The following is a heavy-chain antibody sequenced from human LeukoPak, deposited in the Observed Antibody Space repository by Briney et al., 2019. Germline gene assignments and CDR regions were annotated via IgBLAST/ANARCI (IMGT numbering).Heavy chain of an antibody. CDR1: GGSISTITYY. CDR2: MYYRGNT. J-gene: IGHJ4*02. D-gene: IGHD3-9*01. V-gene: IGHV4-39*07. CDR3: ASGLRYFDLYY. Sequence: SETLSLTCTVSGGSISTITYYWGWIRQPPGKGLEWVGHMYYRGNTFYNPSLKSRVTISVDTSKNQFSLKLRSVTAADTAVYYCASGLRYFDLYYWGQGTLVTVSS.